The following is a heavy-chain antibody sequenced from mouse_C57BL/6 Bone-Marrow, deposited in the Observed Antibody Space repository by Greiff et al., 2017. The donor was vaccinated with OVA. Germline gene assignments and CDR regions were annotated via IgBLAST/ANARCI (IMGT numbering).Heavy chain of an antibody. J-gene: IGHJ1*03. V-gene: IGHV2-2*01. D-gene: IGHD1-1*01. CDR3: ARSYYGSSLWYFDV. CDR1: GFSLTSYG. CDR2: IWSGGST. Sequence: QVQLQQSGPGLVQPSQSLSITCTVSGFSLTSYGVHWVRQSPGKGLEWLGVIWSGGSTDYNAAFISRLSISKDNSKSQVFFKMNSLQADDTAIYYCARSYYGSSLWYFDVWGTGTTVTVSS.